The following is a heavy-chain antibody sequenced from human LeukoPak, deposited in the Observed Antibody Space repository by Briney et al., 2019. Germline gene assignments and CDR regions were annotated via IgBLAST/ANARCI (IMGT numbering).Heavy chain of an antibody. CDR3: ARRSEWFPKPWFDP. V-gene: IGHV4-39*01. CDR2: IYYSGST. D-gene: IGHD3-3*01. J-gene: IGHJ5*02. CDR1: GGSISSSSYY. Sequence: SETLSLTCTVSGGSISSSSYYWGWIRQPPGKGLEWIGSIYYSGSTYYNPSLKSRVTISVDTSKNQFSLRLSSVTAADTAVYFCARRSEWFPKPWFDPWGQGTLVTVSS.